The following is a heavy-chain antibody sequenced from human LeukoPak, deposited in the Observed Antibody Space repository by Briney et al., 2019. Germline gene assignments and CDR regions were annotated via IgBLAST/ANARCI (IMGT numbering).Heavy chain of an antibody. CDR3: AKDRESSSRPYFFDY. CDR1: GFTFSSYA. CDR2: ISGSGGCT. J-gene: IGHJ4*02. D-gene: IGHD6-6*01. Sequence: GGSLRLSCAASGFTFSSYAMSWVRQAPGKGLEWVSAISGSGGCTYYADSVKGRFTISRDNSKNTLYLQMNSLRAEDTAVYYCAKDRESSSRPYFFDYWGQGTLVTVSS. V-gene: IGHV3-23*01.